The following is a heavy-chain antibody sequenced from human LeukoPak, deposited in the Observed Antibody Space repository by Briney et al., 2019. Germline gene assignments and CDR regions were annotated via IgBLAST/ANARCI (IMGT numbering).Heavy chain of an antibody. CDR2: IYSGGTT. J-gene: IGHJ4*02. CDR3: AQSPLEYYFDY. Sequence: PGGSLRLSCAASGFTVSSNYMSWVRQAPGKGLEWVSVIYSGGTTYYADSVKGRFTISRDNSKSTLYLQMNSLRAEDTAVYYCAQSPLEYYFDYWGQGTLVTVSS. CDR1: GFTVSSNY. V-gene: IGHV3-53*01.